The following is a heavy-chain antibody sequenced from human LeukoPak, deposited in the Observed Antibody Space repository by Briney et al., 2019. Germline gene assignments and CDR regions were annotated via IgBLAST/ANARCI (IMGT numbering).Heavy chain of an antibody. CDR2: INHSGST. J-gene: IGHJ4*02. CDR3: ARAFQRSSWPFDY. Sequence: SETLSLTCTVSGGSISSYYWSWIRQPPGKGLEWIGEINHSGSTYYNPSLKSRVTISEDTSKNQFSLKLSSVTAADTAVYYCARAFQRSSWPFDYWGQGTLVTVSS. CDR1: GGSISSYY. D-gene: IGHD6-13*01. V-gene: IGHV4-34*01.